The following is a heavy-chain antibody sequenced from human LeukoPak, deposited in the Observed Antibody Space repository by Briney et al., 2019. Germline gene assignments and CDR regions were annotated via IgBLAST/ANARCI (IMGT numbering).Heavy chain of an antibody. Sequence: PGGSLRLSCAASGFTFSSYEMNWVRQAPGKGLEWVSYISSSGSTIYYADSVKGRFTISRDNAKNSLYLQMNSLRAEGTAVYYCAKNYDFWSGYPDYYYYGMDVWGQGTTVTVSS. CDR1: GFTFSSYE. J-gene: IGHJ6*02. CDR2: ISSSGSTI. V-gene: IGHV3-48*03. CDR3: AKNYDFWSGYPDYYYYGMDV. D-gene: IGHD3-3*01.